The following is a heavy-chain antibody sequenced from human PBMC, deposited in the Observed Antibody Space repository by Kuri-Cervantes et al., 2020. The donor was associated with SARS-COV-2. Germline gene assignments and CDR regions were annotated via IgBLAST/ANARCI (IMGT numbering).Heavy chain of an antibody. J-gene: IGHJ5*02. Sequence: SVKVSCKASGGTFSSYAISWVRQAPGQGLEWMGGIIPIFGTANYAQKSQGRVTITADKSTSTAYMELSSLRSEDTAVYYCARGRGIAAAGTSGFVLRTENWFGPWGQGTLVTVSS. CDR2: IIPIFGTA. V-gene: IGHV1-69*06. D-gene: IGHD6-13*01. CDR3: ARGRGIAAAGTSGFVLRTENWFGP. CDR1: GGTFSSYA.